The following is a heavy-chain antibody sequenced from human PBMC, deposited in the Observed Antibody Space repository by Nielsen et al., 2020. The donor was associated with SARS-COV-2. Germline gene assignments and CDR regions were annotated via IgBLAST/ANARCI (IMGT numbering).Heavy chain of an antibody. V-gene: IGHV4-4*02. J-gene: IGHJ6*02. CDR2: IYHSGST. D-gene: IGHD3-3*01. Sequence: WIRQPPGKGLEWIGEIYHSGSTNYNPSLKSRVTISVDKSKNQFSLKLSSVTAADTAVYYCARDSGVAPFGVAIHGGMDVWGQGTTVTVSS. CDR3: ARDSGVAPFGVAIHGGMDV.